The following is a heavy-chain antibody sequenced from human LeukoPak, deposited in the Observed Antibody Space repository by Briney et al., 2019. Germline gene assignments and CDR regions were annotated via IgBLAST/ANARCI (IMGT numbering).Heavy chain of an antibody. J-gene: IGHJ5*02. D-gene: IGHD3-22*01. CDR3: ARDNYYDSSGPNWFDP. CDR2: MSYDGSNK. CDR1: GFTFSSYA. V-gene: IGHV3-30-3*01. Sequence: GGSLRLSCAASGFTFSSYAMHWVRQAPGKGLEWVAVMSYDGSNKYYADSVKGRFTISRDNSKNTLYLQMNSLRAEDTAVYYCARDNYYDSSGPNWFDPWGQGTLVTVSS.